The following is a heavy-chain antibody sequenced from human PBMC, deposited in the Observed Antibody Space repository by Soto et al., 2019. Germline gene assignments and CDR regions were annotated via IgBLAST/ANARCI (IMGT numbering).Heavy chain of an antibody. CDR1: GGTLRSHA. J-gene: IGHJ6*03. V-gene: IGHV1-69*06. D-gene: IGHD3-16*01. CDR2: IIPIFGSP. CDR3: AGTVEISLYPGMSV. Sequence: QVQLVQSGAEVKKPGSSVRVSCKASGGTLRSHAINWVRQAPGQGLEWMGGIIPIFGSPNYAQKFQGRVTLTANKSAITAYRGLCSLRSENTAVYYCAGTVEISLYPGMSVWGKGTTVTVS.